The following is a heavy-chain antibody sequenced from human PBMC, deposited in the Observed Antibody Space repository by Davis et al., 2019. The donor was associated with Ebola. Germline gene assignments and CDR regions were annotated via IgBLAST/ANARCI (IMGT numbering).Heavy chain of an antibody. Sequence: GSLRLSCTVSGGSVSSGSYYWSWIRQPPGKGLEWIGYIYYSGSTNYNPSLKSRVTISVDTSKNQFSLKLSSVTAADTAVYYCARDTRRITIFGVSGYYYGMDVWGKGTTVTVSS. D-gene: IGHD3-3*01. V-gene: IGHV4-61*01. CDR3: ARDTRRITIFGVSGYYYGMDV. J-gene: IGHJ6*04. CDR2: IYYSGST. CDR1: GGSVSSGSYY.